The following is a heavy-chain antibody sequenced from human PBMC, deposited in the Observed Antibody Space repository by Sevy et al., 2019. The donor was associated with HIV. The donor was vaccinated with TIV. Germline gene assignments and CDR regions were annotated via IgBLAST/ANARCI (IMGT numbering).Heavy chain of an antibody. CDR1: GYTLTELS. CDR2: FDPEDDET. Sequence: ASVKVSCKVSGYTLTELSMHWVRQAPGKGLEWMGGFDPEDDETIYAQKFQGRVTMTEDTSTDTAYMELSRLRSDDTAMYYCAILTGGGYFIFDYWGQGTLVTVSS. J-gene: IGHJ4*02. D-gene: IGHD2-21*01. CDR3: AILTGGGYFIFDY. V-gene: IGHV1-24*01.